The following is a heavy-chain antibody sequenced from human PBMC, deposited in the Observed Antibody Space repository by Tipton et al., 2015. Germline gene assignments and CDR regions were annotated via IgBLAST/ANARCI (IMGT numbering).Heavy chain of an antibody. CDR3: AREVWDTDRSGYDY. D-gene: IGHD3-3*01. Sequence: TLSLTCSVSGDSISSSNWWSWVRQPPGKGLEWIGEIHHGGSTNYNPSLKSRVTMSVDTSKNQFSLQLSSVTAADTAVYYCAREVWDTDRSGYDYWGQGTLVTVSS. CDR2: IHHGGST. J-gene: IGHJ4*02. CDR1: GDSISSSNW. V-gene: IGHV4-4*02.